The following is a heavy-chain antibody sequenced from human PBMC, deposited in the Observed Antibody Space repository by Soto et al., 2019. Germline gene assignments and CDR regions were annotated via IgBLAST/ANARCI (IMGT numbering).Heavy chain of an antibody. CDR1: GYTFTSYG. J-gene: IGHJ3*02. Sequence: ASVKVSCKASGYTFTSYGISWVRQAPGQGLEWMGWISAYNGNTNYAQKLQGRVAMTTDTSTSTAYMELRSLRSDDTAVYYCARDHYYGSGSYYNVGAFDIWGQGTMVTVSS. V-gene: IGHV1-18*01. D-gene: IGHD3-10*01. CDR2: ISAYNGNT. CDR3: ARDHYYGSGSYYNVGAFDI.